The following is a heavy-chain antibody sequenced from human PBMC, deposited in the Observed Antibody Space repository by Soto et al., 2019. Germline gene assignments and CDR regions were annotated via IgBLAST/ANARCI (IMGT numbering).Heavy chain of an antibody. CDR3: ARHVSYSSGHDY. V-gene: IGHV5-51*01. CDR1: GYRFTSYW. Sequence: GESLKISCKGSGYRFTSYWIGWVRQMPGKGLEWMGIVYPGDSDTRYSPSFLGQVTISADKSISTAYLQWSSLKASDTAMYYCARHVSYSSGHDYWGQGTLFTVSS. D-gene: IGHD6-19*01. J-gene: IGHJ4*02. CDR2: VYPGDSDT.